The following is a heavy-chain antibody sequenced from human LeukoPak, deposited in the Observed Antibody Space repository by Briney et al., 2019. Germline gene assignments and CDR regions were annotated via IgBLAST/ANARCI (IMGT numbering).Heavy chain of an antibody. D-gene: IGHD3-22*01. Sequence: GGSLRLSCVASGSTFSYYAFHWVRLAPGKGLEWVAVISFDGNDKYYADSVKGRFTISRDNSRSTLYLQMNSLRLEDTAVYYCARHCDSCGYPQAPYHYYYIDVWGKGTTVTVSS. V-gene: IGHV3-30-3*01. CDR2: ISFDGNDK. CDR1: GSTFSYYA. J-gene: IGHJ6*03. CDR3: ARHCDSCGYPQAPYHYYYIDV.